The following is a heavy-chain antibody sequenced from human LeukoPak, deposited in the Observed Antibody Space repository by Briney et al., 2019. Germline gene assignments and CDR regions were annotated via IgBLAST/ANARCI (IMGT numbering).Heavy chain of an antibody. CDR2: IYYSGST. D-gene: IGHD6-6*01. CDR1: GGSISSYY. J-gene: IGHJ4*02. V-gene: IGHV4-59*01. Sequence: SQTLSLTCTVSGGSISSYYWSWIRQPPGKGLEWIGYIYYSGSTNYNPSLKSRVTISVDTSKNQFSLKLSSVTAADTAVYYCAREISSSSYYFDYWGQGTLVTVSS. CDR3: AREISSSSYYFDY.